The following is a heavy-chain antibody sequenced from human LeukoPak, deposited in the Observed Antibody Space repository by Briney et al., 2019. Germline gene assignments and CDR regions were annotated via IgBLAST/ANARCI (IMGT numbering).Heavy chain of an antibody. CDR1: GGSISSGGYS. D-gene: IGHD4-23*01. CDR3: ARELKLAEGFDP. J-gene: IGHJ5*02. Sequence: PSETLSLTCAVSGGSISSGGYSWSWIRQPPGKGLEWIGYIYHSGSTYYNPSLKSRVTISVDRSKNQFSLKLSSVTAADTAVYYCARELKLAEGFDPWGQGTLVTVSS. V-gene: IGHV4-30-2*01. CDR2: IYHSGST.